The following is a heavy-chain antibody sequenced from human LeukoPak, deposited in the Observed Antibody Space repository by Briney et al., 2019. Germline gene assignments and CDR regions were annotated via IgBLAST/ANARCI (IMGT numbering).Heavy chain of an antibody. Sequence: GGSLRLSCAASGFTFTDYYMAWIRQAPGKGLEWVSYISSSSTAYHADSVKGRFTIYRDNDKSSVHLQMNTLRAEDTAVYYCVRSKWELGYWGQGTLVTVSS. CDR3: VRSKWELGY. J-gene: IGHJ4*02. V-gene: IGHV3-69-1*02. D-gene: IGHD1-26*01. CDR2: ISSSSTA. CDR1: GFTFTDYY.